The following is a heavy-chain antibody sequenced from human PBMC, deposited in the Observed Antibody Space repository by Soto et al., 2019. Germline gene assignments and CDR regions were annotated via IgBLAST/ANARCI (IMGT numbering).Heavy chain of an antibody. V-gene: IGHV1-46*01. J-gene: IGHJ5*02. Sequence: QVQLVQSGADVKEPGASVKVSCKASGYTFTTYYLHWVRQAPGQGLEWMGIINPSGDSTNYAQRVKGGVTMTRDTSTSTVYMGLGSLRADDTAVYYCARVVVPTTATTSNWFDPWGQGTLVTVSS. CDR3: ARVVVPTTATTSNWFDP. CDR1: GYTFTTYY. D-gene: IGHD4-17*01. CDR2: INPSGDST.